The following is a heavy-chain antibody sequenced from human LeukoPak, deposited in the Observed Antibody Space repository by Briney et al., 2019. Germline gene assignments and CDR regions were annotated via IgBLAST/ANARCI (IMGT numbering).Heavy chain of an antibody. CDR3: ARDPPDDSSGYYSAV. D-gene: IGHD3-22*01. V-gene: IGHV1-2*02. Sequence: ASVKVSCKASGYTFTGYYMEWVRQAPGQGLEWMGWINPNSGGTNYAQKFQGRVTMTRDTSISTAYMELSRLRSDDTAVYYCARDPPDDSSGYYSAVWGQGTLVTVSS. CDR1: GYTFTGYY. CDR2: INPNSGGT. J-gene: IGHJ4*02.